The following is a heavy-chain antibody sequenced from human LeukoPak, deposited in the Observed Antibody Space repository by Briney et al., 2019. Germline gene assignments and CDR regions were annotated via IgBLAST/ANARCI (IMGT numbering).Heavy chain of an antibody. CDR2: ISSSGSTI. V-gene: IGHV3-48*03. CDR3: AREDGDYVTYFDY. J-gene: IGHJ4*02. Sequence: GGSLRLSCAASGFTFSSYEMNWVRQAPGKGLEWVSYISSSGSTIYYADSVKGRFTISRDNAKNSLYLQMNSLRAEDTAVYYCAREDGDYVTYFDYWGQGTLVTVSS. D-gene: IGHD4-17*01. CDR1: GFTFSSYE.